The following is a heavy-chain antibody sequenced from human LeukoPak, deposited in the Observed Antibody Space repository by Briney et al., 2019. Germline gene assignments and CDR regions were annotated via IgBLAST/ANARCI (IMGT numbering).Heavy chain of an antibody. J-gene: IGHJ6*02. D-gene: IGHD2-2*01. CDR3: ARVRKRNIVVVPAARYYYGMDV. Sequence: ASVKVSCTASGYTFTSYDINWVRQATGQGLEWMGWMNPNSGNTGYAQKFQGRVTMTRNTSISTAYMELSSLRSEDTAVYYCARVRKRNIVVVPAARYYYGMDVWGQGTTVTVSS. CDR1: GYTFTSYD. V-gene: IGHV1-8*01. CDR2: MNPNSGNT.